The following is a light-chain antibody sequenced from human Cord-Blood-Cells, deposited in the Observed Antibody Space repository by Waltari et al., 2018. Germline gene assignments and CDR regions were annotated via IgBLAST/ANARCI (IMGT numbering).Light chain of an antibody. CDR3: NSRDSSGNQV. Sequence: SELTQDPAVSVALGHTVRITCQGDSLRSNNASWYQQKPGQAPVLVIYGKNNRHSGNTASLTITGAQAEDEADYYCNSRDSSGNQVFGGGTKLTVL. J-gene: IGLJ3*02. CDR2: GKN. CDR1: SLRSNN. V-gene: IGLV3-19*01.